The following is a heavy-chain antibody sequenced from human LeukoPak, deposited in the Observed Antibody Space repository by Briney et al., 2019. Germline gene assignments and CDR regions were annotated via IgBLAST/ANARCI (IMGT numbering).Heavy chain of an antibody. CDR1: GFTFSGSA. D-gene: IGHD3-10*01. CDR3: TLLWLQDY. J-gene: IGHJ4*02. V-gene: IGHV3-73*01. Sequence: PGGSLRLSCAASGFTFSGSAMHWVRQASGKGLEWVGRIRSKANSYATAYAASVKGRFTISRDDPKNTAYLQMNSLKTEDTAVYYCTLLWLQDYWGQGTLVTVSS. CDR2: IRSKANSYAT.